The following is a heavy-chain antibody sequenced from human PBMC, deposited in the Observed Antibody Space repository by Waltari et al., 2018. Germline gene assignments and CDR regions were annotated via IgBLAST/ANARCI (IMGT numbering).Heavy chain of an antibody. CDR3: ARDVIYYDSSGYYLTSYGMDV. CDR2: IYSGGST. Sequence: EVQLVESGGGLVQPGGSLRLSCAASGFTVSSNYMSWVRQAPGKGLGWVSVIYSGGSTYDADSVKGRFTISRHNSKNTLYLQMNSLRAEDTAVYYCARDVIYYDSSGYYLTSYGMDVWGQGTTVTVSS. V-gene: IGHV3-53*04. CDR1: GFTVSSNY. D-gene: IGHD3-22*01. J-gene: IGHJ6*02.